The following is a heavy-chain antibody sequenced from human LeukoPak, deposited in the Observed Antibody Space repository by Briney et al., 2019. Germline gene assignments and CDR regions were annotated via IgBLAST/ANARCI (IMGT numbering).Heavy chain of an antibody. D-gene: IGHD2-2*02. CDR3: ARQVVVVPAAIDWFDA. V-gene: IGHV4-4*09. Sequence: SETLCLSCTVSGGSISCYYWRWFRQPPGKGLVWIGYIYTSGSTNYNPSLKSRVTISVDASKNQFSLKLSSVTAADTAVYYCARQVVVVPAAIDWFDAWGQGTLVTVSS. CDR2: IYTSGST. J-gene: IGHJ5*02. CDR1: GGSISCYY.